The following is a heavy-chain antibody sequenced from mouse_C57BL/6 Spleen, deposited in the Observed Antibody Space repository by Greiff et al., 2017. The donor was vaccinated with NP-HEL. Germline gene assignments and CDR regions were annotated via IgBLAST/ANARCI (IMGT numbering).Heavy chain of an antibody. J-gene: IGHJ1*03. V-gene: IGHV1-80*01. CDR3: ARRGGSSYYWYFDV. D-gene: IGHD1-1*01. CDR1: GYAFSSYW. Sequence: VQLQQSGAELVKPGASVKISCKASGYAFSSYWMNWVKQRPGKGLEWIGQIYPGDGDTNYNGKFKGKATLTADKSSSTAYMQLSSLTSEDSAVYFCARRGGSSYYWYFDVWGIGTTVTVSS. CDR2: IYPGDGDT.